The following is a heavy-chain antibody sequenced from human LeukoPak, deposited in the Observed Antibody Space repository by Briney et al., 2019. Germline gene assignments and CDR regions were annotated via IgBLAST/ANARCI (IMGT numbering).Heavy chain of an antibody. CDR1: GGSISSDY. CDR2: IYYSGST. V-gene: IGHV4-59*12. D-gene: IGHD5-12*01. Sequence: PSETLSLTCTVSGGSISSDYWSWIRQPPGKGLEWIGYIYYSGSTNYNPSLKSRVTISVDTSKNQFSLKLSSVTAADTAVYYCAREKLVATIGRGWFDPWGQGTLVTVSS. CDR3: AREKLVATIGRGWFDP. J-gene: IGHJ5*02.